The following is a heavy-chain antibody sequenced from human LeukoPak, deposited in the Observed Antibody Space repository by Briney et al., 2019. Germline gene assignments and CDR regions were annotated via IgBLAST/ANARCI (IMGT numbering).Heavy chain of an antibody. D-gene: IGHD3-22*01. CDR3: ARDDPEFANTMIVAD. CDR2: IYYSGST. V-gene: IGHV4-31*03. Sequence: SETLSLTCTVSGGSISSSSYYWSWIRQHPGKGLEWIGYIYYSGSTYYNPSLKSRVTISVDTSKNQFSLKLSSVTAADTAVYYCARDDPEFANTMIVADWGQGTLVTVSS. J-gene: IGHJ4*02. CDR1: GGSISSSSYY.